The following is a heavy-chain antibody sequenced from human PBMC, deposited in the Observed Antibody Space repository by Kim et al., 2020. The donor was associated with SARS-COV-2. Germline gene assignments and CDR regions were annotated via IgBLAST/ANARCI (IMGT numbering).Heavy chain of an antibody. J-gene: IGHJ4*02. V-gene: IGHV4-39*07. D-gene: IGHD3-16*01. Sequence: SETLSLTCSVSGGSINTNDALWVWIRQPPGKGLEWIGSLFYTGHTWHNPSLGGRVTISLDMSRNQFSLKLKSVTAADTAVYYCARHKRFADYADYWGLGT. CDR1: GGSINTNDAL. CDR3: ARHKRFADYADY. CDR2: LFYTGHT.